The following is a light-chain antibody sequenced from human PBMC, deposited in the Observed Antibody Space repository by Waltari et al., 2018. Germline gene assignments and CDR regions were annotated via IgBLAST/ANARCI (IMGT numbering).Light chain of an antibody. Sequence: EIVMPQSPATPSVSPGERATLSCRASQSVGSNLAWYQQKPGQAPRFLIYGASTRATGIPARFSGSGSGTEFTLTISSLQSEDFAVYYCQQYKSWPPVTFGGGTKVEIK. CDR2: GAS. CDR3: QQYKSWPPVT. V-gene: IGKV3-15*01. J-gene: IGKJ4*01. CDR1: QSVGSN.